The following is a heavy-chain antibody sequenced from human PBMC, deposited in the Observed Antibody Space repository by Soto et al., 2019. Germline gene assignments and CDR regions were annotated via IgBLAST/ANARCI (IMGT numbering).Heavy chain of an antibody. J-gene: IGHJ3*02. CDR1: GGSISSYY. CDR3: ARDHETVDAFDI. Sequence: ASETLSLTCTVSGGSISSYYWSWIRQPPGKGLEWIGYIYYSGSTNYNPSLKSRVTISVDTSKNQFSLKLSSVTAADTAVYYCARDHETVDAFDIWGQGTMVTVSS. V-gene: IGHV4-59*01. CDR2: IYYSGST. D-gene: IGHD4-17*01.